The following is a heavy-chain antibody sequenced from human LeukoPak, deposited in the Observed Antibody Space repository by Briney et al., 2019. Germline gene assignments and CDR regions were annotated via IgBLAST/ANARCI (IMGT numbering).Heavy chain of an antibody. CDR1: GFTFNTYA. Sequence: PGGSLRLSCAASGFTFNTYAMSWVRQAPWERLQWVSGISDSGGNTYYADSVKGRFTISRDNSKNTLYLQMNSLRAEDTAVYYCARTRGYGSGSYFDYWGQGTLVTVSS. D-gene: IGHD3-10*01. J-gene: IGHJ4*02. CDR3: ARTRGYGSGSYFDY. CDR2: ISDSGGNT. V-gene: IGHV3-23*01.